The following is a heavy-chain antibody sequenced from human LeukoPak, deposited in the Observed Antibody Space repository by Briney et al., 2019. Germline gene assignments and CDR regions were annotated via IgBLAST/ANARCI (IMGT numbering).Heavy chain of an antibody. Sequence: SETLSLTCTVSGGSINSYYWSWIRQPPGKGLEWIGYIYYTGSTNYNPSLKSRVTISVDTSKNQFSLKLSSVTAADTAVYYCARRKVTALGYFDLWGRGTLVTVSS. D-gene: IGHD2-21*02. V-gene: IGHV4-59*08. J-gene: IGHJ2*01. CDR3: ARRKVTALGYFDL. CDR1: GGSINSYY. CDR2: IYYTGST.